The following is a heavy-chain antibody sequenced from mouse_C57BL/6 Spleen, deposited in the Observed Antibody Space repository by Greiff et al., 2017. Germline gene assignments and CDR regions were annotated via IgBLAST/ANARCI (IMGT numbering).Heavy chain of an antibody. CDR3: ARRHYYGSSHYFDY. V-gene: IGHV1-59*01. D-gene: IGHD1-1*01. CDR1: GYTFTSYW. J-gene: IGHJ2*01. Sequence: QVQLQQPGAELVRPGTSVKLSCKASGYTFTSYWMHWVKQRPGQGLEWIGVIDPSDSYTNYNQKFKGKATLTVDTSSSTAYMQLSSLTSEDSAVYYCARRHYYGSSHYFDYWGQGTTLTVSS. CDR2: IDPSDSYT.